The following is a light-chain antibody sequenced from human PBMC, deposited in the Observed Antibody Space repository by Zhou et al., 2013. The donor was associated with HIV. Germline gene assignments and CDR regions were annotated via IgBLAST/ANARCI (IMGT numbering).Light chain of an antibody. CDR3: QQRSTWPMYT. CDR2: GAS. V-gene: IGKV3D-20*02. CDR1: QSVSSSY. Sequence: IVLTQSPGTLSLSPGERATLSCRASQSVSSSYLAWYQQKPGQAPRLLIYGASSRATGIPDRFSGSGSGTDFTLTISTLESEDFAVYYCQQRSTWPMYTFGQGTKVEIK. J-gene: IGKJ2*01.